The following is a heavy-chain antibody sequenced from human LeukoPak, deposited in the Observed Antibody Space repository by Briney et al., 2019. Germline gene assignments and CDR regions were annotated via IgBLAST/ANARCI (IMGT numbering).Heavy chain of an antibody. CDR3: ARVGDYGDYVTPLFDY. D-gene: IGHD4-17*01. J-gene: IGHJ4*02. Sequence: SETLSLTCTVSGGSISSYYWSWVRQPPGKGLEWIGYIYYSGSTNYNPSLKSRVTISVDTSKNQFSLKLSSVTAADTAVYYCARVGDYGDYVTPLFDYWGQGTLATISS. V-gene: IGHV4-59*01. CDR2: IYYSGST. CDR1: GGSISSYY.